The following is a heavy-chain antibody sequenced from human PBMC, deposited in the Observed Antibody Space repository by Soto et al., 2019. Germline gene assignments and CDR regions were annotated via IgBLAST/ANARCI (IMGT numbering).Heavy chain of an antibody. CDR2: IYYSGST. D-gene: IGHD3-3*01. V-gene: IGHV4-31*03. Sequence: SETLSLTCTVSGGSISSGGYYWSWIRQHPGKGLEWIGYIYYSGSTYYNPSLKSRVTISVDTSKNQFSLKLSSVTAADTAVYYCARDHAGRFLEWLSPGWFDPWGQGTLVTVPQ. CDR1: GGSISSGGYY. CDR3: ARDHAGRFLEWLSPGWFDP. J-gene: IGHJ5*02.